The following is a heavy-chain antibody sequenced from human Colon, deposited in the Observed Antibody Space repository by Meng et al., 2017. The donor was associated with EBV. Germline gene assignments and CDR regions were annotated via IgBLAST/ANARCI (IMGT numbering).Heavy chain of an antibody. CDR1: GGSISSGGYY. V-gene: IGHV4-31*03. J-gene: IGHJ5*02. Sequence: QVQLQASGQGLVKPSQTLSLTCTVSGGSISSGGYYWSWIRQHPGKGLEWIGYIHSSGSTYYNPSLRSRLTISVDTSKNQFSLKLSSVTAADTAVYYCARASYGSGSPLGESWFDPWGQGTLVTVSS. CDR2: IHSSGST. CDR3: ARASYGSGSPLGESWFDP. D-gene: IGHD3-10*01.